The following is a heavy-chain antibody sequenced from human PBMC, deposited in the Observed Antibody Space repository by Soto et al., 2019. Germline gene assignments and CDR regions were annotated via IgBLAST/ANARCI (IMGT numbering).Heavy chain of an antibody. CDR2: ISYDGSNK. J-gene: IGHJ4*02. CDR1: GFTFSSYG. Sequence: QVQLVESGGGVVQPGRSLRLSCAASGFTFSSYGMHWVRQAPGKGLEWVAVISYDGSNKYYADSVKGRFTISRDNSKNTLYQQMNSLRAEDKDVYYCAKEAPPVVSPGCHYFAYWGQGTLVTVSS. V-gene: IGHV3-30*18. D-gene: IGHD2-15*01. CDR3: AKEAPPVVSPGCHYFAY.